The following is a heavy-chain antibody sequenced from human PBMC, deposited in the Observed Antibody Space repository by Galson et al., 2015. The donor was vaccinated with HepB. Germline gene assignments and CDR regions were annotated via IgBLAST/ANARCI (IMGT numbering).Heavy chain of an antibody. CDR2: IDWDDDK. D-gene: IGHD6-13*01. CDR1: GFSLSTSGMC. Sequence: PALVKPTQTLTLTCTFSGFSLSTSGMCVSWIRQPPGKALEWLARIDWDDDKYYSTSLKTRLTISKDTSKNQVVLTMTNMDPVDTATYYCARISSSWYVEESYFDYWGQGTLVTVSS. CDR3: ARISSSWYVEESYFDY. J-gene: IGHJ4*02. V-gene: IGHV2-70*11.